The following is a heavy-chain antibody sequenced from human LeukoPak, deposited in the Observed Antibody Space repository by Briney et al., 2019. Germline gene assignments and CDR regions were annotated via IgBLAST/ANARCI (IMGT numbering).Heavy chain of an antibody. CDR2: VSLDGGSK. Sequence: GGSLRLSCAASGFTLDDYALHWVRHPPGKGLEWVSLVSLDGGSKYSTRSANGRFITSRDNNTNSLYLHMNSPRQTDTSLYIFAKETEITAAGNAIDSWGQGTLVTVSS. D-gene: IGHD6-13*01. J-gene: IGHJ4*02. V-gene: IGHV3-43D*04. CDR3: AKETEITAAGNAIDS. CDR1: GFTLDDYA.